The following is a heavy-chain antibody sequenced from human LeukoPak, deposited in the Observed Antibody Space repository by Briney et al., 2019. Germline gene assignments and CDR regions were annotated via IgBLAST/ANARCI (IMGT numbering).Heavy chain of an antibody. Sequence: GGSLRLSCAASGFTFSSYDMHWVRQATGKGLEWVSAIGTAGDTYYPGSVKGRFTTSRENAKNSLYLQMNSLRAGDTAVYYCARALAVDGDSGYYGMDVWGQGTKVTVSS. J-gene: IGHJ6*02. CDR1: GFTFSSYD. V-gene: IGHV3-13*01. D-gene: IGHD6-19*01. CDR3: ARALAVDGDSGYYGMDV. CDR2: IGTAGDT.